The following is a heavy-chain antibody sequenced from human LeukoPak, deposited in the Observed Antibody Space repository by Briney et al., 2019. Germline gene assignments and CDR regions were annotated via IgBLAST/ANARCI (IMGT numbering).Heavy chain of an antibody. V-gene: IGHV1-18*01. CDR1: GYTFTGYG. J-gene: IGHJ4*02. CDR2: ISAYNGNT. CDR3: ARYYYDSSGYPVDY. D-gene: IGHD3-22*01. Sequence: GASVKVSAKASGYTFTGYGTSGGGQAPGQGLEWMGWISAYNGNTNYAQKLQGRVTMTTDTSTSTAYMELRSLRSDDTAVYYCARYYYDSSGYPVDYWGQGTLVTVSS.